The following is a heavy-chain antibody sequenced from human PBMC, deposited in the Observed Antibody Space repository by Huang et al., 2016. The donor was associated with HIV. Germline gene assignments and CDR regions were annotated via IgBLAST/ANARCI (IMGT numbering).Heavy chain of an antibody. Sequence: EVQLVQSGAEVKKPGESLKISCRVSGYSFSSYWIGWVRQMHGRGLEWMGVIYPADSDIKYSPSFKAQVIISVDKSFDIAYLQWRGLRASDTATYYCARQHTGYHIFDLWGQGTTVTVSS. D-gene: IGHD3-9*01. CDR2: IYPADSDI. CDR3: ARQHTGYHIFDL. J-gene: IGHJ6*02. CDR1: GYSFSSYW. V-gene: IGHV5-51*01.